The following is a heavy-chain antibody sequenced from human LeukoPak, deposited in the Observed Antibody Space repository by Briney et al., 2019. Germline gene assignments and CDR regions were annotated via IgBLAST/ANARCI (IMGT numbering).Heavy chain of an antibody. J-gene: IGHJ4*02. CDR3: ARGLGYYDSSGSPRPYYFDY. CDR2: ISHSGST. CDR1: GGSFSGYY. Sequence: SETLSLTCAVYGGSFSGYYWSWIRQPPGKGLEWIGEISHSGSTNYNPSLKSRVTISVDTSKNQFSLKLSSVTAADTAVYYCARGLGYYDSSGSPRPYYFDYWGQGTLVTVSS. D-gene: IGHD3-22*01. V-gene: IGHV4-34*01.